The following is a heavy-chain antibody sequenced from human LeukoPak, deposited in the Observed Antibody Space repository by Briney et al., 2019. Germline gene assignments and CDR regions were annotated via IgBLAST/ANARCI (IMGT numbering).Heavy chain of an antibody. Sequence: GGSLRLSCAASGFTFSSYSMNWVRQAPGKGLEWVSYISSSSSTIYYADSVKGRFTISRDNAKNSLYLQMNSLRAEDTAVYYCAREGTVLRYFDWSYKRGAFDIWGQGTMVTVSS. V-gene: IGHV3-48*01. CDR3: AREGTVLRYFDWSYKRGAFDI. CDR1: GFTFSSYS. CDR2: ISSSSSTI. D-gene: IGHD3-9*01. J-gene: IGHJ3*02.